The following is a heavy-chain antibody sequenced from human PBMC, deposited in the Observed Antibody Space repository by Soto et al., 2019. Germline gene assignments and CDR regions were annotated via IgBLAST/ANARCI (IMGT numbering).Heavy chain of an antibody. D-gene: IGHD4-17*01. J-gene: IGHJ3*02. CDR1: GFTFSSYG. V-gene: IGHV3-33*01. Sequence: GGSLRLSCAASGFTFSSYGMHWVRQAPGKGLEWVAVIWYDGSNKYYADSVKGRFTISRDNSKNTLYLQMNSLRAEDTAVYYCARDLVRYDAFDIWGQGTMVTVSS. CDR3: ARDLVRYDAFDI. CDR2: IWYDGSNK.